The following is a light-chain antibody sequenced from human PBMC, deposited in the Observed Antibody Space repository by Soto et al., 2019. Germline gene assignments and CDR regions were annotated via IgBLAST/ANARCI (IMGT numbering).Light chain of an antibody. Sequence: EIVLTQSPGTLSLSPGERATLSCRASQSVSSSYLAWYQQKPGQAPRLLIYGASSRATGIPDRFSGSGSGTDFTLTISRLEPVDFAVYYCQQYNNWPWTFGQGTKV. V-gene: IGKV3-20*01. J-gene: IGKJ1*01. CDR1: QSVSSSY. CDR2: GAS. CDR3: QQYNNWPWT.